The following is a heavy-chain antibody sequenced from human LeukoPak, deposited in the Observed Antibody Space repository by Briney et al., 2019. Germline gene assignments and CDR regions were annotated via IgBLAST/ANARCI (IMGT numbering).Heavy chain of an antibody. CDR2: INPNSGDT. V-gene: IGHV1-2*04. CDR1: GYTFTDYY. D-gene: IGHD3-22*01. CDR3: ASDRSYDKGPLDY. Sequence: ASMKVSCKASGYTFTDYYMHWVRQAPGQGLEWMGWINPNSGDTKYGQKFQGWVTMTRDTSISTAYIELSRLTSDDTAVYYCASDRSYDKGPLDYWGQGTLVTVSS. J-gene: IGHJ4*02.